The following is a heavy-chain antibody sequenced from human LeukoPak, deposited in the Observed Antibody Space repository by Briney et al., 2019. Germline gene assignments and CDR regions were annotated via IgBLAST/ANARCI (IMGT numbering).Heavy chain of an antibody. V-gene: IGHV1-46*01. CDR3: ARRHYFDY. CDR2: INTASGTA. J-gene: IGHJ4*02. CDR1: GSTFTTYF. Sequence: ASVKVSCTSSGSTFTTYFFHWVRKAPGQGLEWVGMINTASGTATYAQTFRGRVAITADTSTSTLYMELSSLISEDTAIYYCARRHYFDYWGQGTLITVSS.